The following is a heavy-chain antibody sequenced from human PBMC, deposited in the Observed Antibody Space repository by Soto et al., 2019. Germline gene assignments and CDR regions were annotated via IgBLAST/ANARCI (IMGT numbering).Heavy chain of an antibody. J-gene: IGHJ5*02. V-gene: IGHV4-4*02. Sequence: SETLSLTCAVSGGSISSSNWWSWVRQPPGKGLEWIGEIYHSGSTNYNPSLKSRVTISVGKSKNQFSLKLSSVTAADTAVYYCAREVGDWLKGRWFDPWGQGTLVTV. CDR3: AREVGDWLKGRWFDP. CDR2: IYHSGST. D-gene: IGHD3-9*01. CDR1: GGSISSSNW.